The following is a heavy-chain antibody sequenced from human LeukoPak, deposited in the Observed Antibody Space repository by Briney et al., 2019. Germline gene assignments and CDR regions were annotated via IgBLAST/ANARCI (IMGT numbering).Heavy chain of an antibody. CDR3: AREGRYDFWSGPIDY. V-gene: IGHV3-53*01. Sequence: GGSLRLSCAASGFTVSSNYMSWVRQAPGKGLEWVSVIYSGGSTYYADSVKGRFTISRGNSKNTLYLQMNSLRAEDTAVYYCAREGRYDFWSGPIDYWGQGTLVTVSS. CDR2: IYSGGST. CDR1: GFTVSSNY. D-gene: IGHD3-3*01. J-gene: IGHJ4*02.